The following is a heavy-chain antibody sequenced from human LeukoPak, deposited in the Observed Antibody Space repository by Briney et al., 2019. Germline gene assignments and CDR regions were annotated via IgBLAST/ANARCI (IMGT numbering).Heavy chain of an antibody. Sequence: GASVKVSCKASGGTFSSYAISWVRQAPGQGLEWMGGIIPIFGTANYAQKFQGRVTITADESTSTAYMELSSLRSEDTAVHYCARAPQAWYGGQFDYWGQGTLVTVSS. CDR1: GGTFSSYA. CDR3: ARAPQAWYGGQFDY. V-gene: IGHV1-69*13. CDR2: IIPIFGTA. D-gene: IGHD6-13*01. J-gene: IGHJ4*02.